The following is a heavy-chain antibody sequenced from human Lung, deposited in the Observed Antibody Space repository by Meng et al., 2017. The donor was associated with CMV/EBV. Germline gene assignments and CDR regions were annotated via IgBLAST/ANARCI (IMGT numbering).Heavy chain of an antibody. CDR2: INPNSGGT. J-gene: IGHJ6*01. Sequence: ASXXVSXKASGYTFTGYYMHWVRQAPGQGLEWMGWINPNSGGTNYAQKFQGRVTMTRDTSISTAYMELSRLRSDDTAVYYCASIIPAANMADYYYGMDVWXQGNXVNGAS. D-gene: IGHD2-2*01. CDR1: GYTFTGYY. V-gene: IGHV1-2*02. CDR3: ASIIPAANMADYYYGMDV.